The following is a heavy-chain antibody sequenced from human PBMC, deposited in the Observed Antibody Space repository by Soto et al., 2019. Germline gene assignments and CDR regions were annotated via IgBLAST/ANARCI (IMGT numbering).Heavy chain of an antibody. Sequence: GGSLRLTGAASGSIFTNNDMSWFRQAPGKGLEWLAGISGTAGRTYYADPVKGRFTISRDTSKNTVYLQMNSLRAEDTAIYYCAGRTVTSSWTLDIWGQGTMVTVSS. CDR2: ISGTAGRT. J-gene: IGHJ3*02. CDR3: AGRTVTSSWTLDI. V-gene: IGHV3-23*01. D-gene: IGHD4-17*01. CDR1: GSIFTNND.